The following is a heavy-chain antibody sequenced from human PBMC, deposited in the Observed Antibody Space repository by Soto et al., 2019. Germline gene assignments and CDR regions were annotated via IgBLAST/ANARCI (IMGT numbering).Heavy chain of an antibody. D-gene: IGHD3-10*01. Sequence: GGSLRLSCAASGFTFSSYGMHWVRQAPGKGLEWVAVIWYDGSNKYYADSVKGRFTISRDNSKNTLYLQMNSLRAEDTAVYYCARDPGYYGSGSQDYWGQGTLVTVSS. CDR1: GFTFSSYG. V-gene: IGHV3-33*01. J-gene: IGHJ4*02. CDR2: IWYDGSNK. CDR3: ARDPGYYGSGSQDY.